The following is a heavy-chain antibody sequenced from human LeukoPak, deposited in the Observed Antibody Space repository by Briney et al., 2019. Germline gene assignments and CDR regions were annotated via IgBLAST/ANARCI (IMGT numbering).Heavy chain of an antibody. CDR2: MSPKSANT. J-gene: IGHJ4*02. D-gene: IGHD2-8*01. V-gene: IGHV1-8*03. Sequence: GASVKVSCKASGYTFTSYDINWVRQAPGQGLEWMGWMSPKSANTGYAQKFQGRVTITRDTSISTAYMELRSLRSDDTAVYYCARDTGRDIVLMVYAPALDCWGQGTLVTVSS. CDR3: ARDTGRDIVLMVYAPALDC. CDR1: GYTFTSYD.